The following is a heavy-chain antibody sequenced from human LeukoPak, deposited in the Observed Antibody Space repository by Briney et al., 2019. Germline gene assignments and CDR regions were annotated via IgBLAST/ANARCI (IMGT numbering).Heavy chain of an antibody. J-gene: IGHJ4*02. Sequence: GGSLRLSCAASGFTFSSYSMNCVRQAPGKGLEWVSSISTGSGYVYYADSVKGRFTISRDNAKNSLYLQMNSLRAEDTAVYYCAREGYCGSSSCHFDYWGQGTLLTVSS. V-gene: IGHV3-21*01. CDR1: GFTFSSYS. D-gene: IGHD2-2*01. CDR2: ISTGSGYV. CDR3: AREGYCGSSSCHFDY.